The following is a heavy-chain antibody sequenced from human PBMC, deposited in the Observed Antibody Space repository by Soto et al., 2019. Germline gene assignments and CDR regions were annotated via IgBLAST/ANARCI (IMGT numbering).Heavy chain of an antibody. CDR1: GGSISSSNW. V-gene: IGHV4-4*02. Sequence: PSETLSLTCAVSGGSISSSNWWSWVRQPPGKGLEWIGEIYHSGSTNYNPSLKSRVTISVDKSKNQFSLKLSSVTAADTAVYYCARGRYDFWSGYYLGDLDYWGQGTLVT. CDR2: IYHSGST. D-gene: IGHD3-3*01. CDR3: ARGRYDFWSGYYLGDLDY. J-gene: IGHJ4*02.